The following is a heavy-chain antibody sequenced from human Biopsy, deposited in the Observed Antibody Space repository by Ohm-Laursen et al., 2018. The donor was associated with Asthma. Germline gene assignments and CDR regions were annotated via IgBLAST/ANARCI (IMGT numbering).Heavy chain of an antibody. J-gene: IGHJ4*02. CDR2: IYYIGST. Sequence: TLSLTCDVYPGSFSGFFWTWIRQPPGKGLEWIGYIYYIGSTYYNPSLKSRVAISLDTSKNQFSLKLSSVTAADTAVYFCARRGGVRRYFDYWGQGTLVTVSS. CDR1: PGSFSGFF. V-gene: IGHV4-30-4*08. D-gene: IGHD3-16*01. CDR3: ARRGGVRRYFDY.